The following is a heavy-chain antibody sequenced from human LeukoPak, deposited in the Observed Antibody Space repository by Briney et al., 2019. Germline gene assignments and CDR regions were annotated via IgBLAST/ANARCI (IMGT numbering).Heavy chain of an antibody. J-gene: IGHJ4*02. CDR1: GFTFSDHY. CDR3: ARVGNSGGYYYPLDY. Sequence: PGGSLRLSCAASGFTFSDHYIDWVRQAPGKGLEWVGRIRDKANGYTTEYAASVKDRFTFSRADSKKSVSLQINSLKTEDTAVYYCARVGNSGGYYYPLDYWGQGTLVTVSS. CDR2: IRDKANGYTT. V-gene: IGHV3-72*01. D-gene: IGHD3-22*01.